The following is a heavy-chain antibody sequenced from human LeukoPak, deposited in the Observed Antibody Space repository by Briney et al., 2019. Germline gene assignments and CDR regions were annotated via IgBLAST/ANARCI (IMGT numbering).Heavy chain of an antibody. Sequence: FDPEDGETIYAQKFQGRVTMTEDTSTDTAYMELSSLRSEDTAVYYCATGTTVTTWGAFDIWGQGTMVTVSS. CDR3: ATGTTVTTWGAFDI. D-gene: IGHD4-17*01. J-gene: IGHJ3*02. CDR2: FDPEDGET. V-gene: IGHV1-24*01.